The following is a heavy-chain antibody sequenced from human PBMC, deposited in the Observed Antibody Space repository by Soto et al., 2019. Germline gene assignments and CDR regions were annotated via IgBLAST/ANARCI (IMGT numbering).Heavy chain of an antibody. CDR3: AKARWLQQSPGNY. V-gene: IGHV3-23*01. Sequence: GGSLRLSCAASGFTFSSYAMSWVRQAPGKGLEWVSAISGSGGRTYYADSVKGRFTISRDNSKNTLYLQMNSLRAEDTAVYYCAKARWLQQSPGNYWGQGALVTVSS. CDR2: ISGSGGRT. J-gene: IGHJ4*02. D-gene: IGHD6-19*01. CDR1: GFTFSSYA.